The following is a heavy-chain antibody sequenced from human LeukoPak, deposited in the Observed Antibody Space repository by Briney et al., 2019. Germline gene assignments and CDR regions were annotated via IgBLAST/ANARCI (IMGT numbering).Heavy chain of an antibody. CDR1: GASIRSGGYY. V-gene: IGHV4-31*03. D-gene: IGHD3-9*01. J-gene: IGHJ4*02. CDR2: IYYSGNT. Sequence: SETLSLTCTVPGASIRSGGYYWSWIRQHPGKGLEWSGYIYYSGNTYYSPSLQSRVTISVDTSKSKVSLKLSSVTAADTAVYYCARDAPWGYFDWGQGTLVTVSS. CDR3: ARDAPWGYFD.